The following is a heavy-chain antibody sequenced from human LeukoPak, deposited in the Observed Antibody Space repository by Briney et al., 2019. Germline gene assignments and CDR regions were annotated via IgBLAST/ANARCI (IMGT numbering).Heavy chain of an antibody. J-gene: IGHJ4*02. Sequence: GGSLRLSCAASGFTFSSYWMSWVRQAPGKGLEWVSVIYSGGSTYYADSVKGRFTISRDNSKNTLYLQMNSLRAEDTAVYYCARDSGFSGSYPYWGQGTLVTVSS. CDR1: GFTFSSYW. CDR2: IYSGGST. V-gene: IGHV3-66*01. D-gene: IGHD1-26*01. CDR3: ARDSGFSGSYPY.